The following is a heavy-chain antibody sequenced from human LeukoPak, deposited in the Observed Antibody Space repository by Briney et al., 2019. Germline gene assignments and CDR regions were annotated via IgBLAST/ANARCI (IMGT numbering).Heavy chain of an antibody. V-gene: IGHV1-69*13. CDR2: IIPIFGTA. CDR3: ARDRSDAFDI. Sequence: SVKVSCKASGCTFSSYAISWARQAPGQGLEWMGGIIPIFGTANYAQKFQGRVTITADESTSTAYMELSSLSSEDTAVYYCARDRSDAFDIWGQGTMVTVSS. CDR1: GCTFSSYA. J-gene: IGHJ3*02.